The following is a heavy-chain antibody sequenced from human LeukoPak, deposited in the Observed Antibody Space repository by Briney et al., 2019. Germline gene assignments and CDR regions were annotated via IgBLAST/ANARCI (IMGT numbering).Heavy chain of an antibody. J-gene: IGHJ4*02. CDR2: ISGSGGST. Sequence: GGSLRLSCAASGFTFSNYAVTWVRQAPGKGLEWVSAISGSGGSTYYADSVKGRFTISRDNSKNTLYLQMSSLRVEDTAVYYCAKDRGRYYDSSGYYWGYYFDSWGQGILVTVST. CDR1: GFTFSNYA. V-gene: IGHV3-23*01. CDR3: AKDRGRYYDSSGYYWGYYFDS. D-gene: IGHD3-22*01.